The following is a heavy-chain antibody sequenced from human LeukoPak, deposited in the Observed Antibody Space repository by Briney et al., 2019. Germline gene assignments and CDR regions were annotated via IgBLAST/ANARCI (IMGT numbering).Heavy chain of an antibody. J-gene: IGHJ4*02. D-gene: IGHD6-6*01. Sequence: SGTLSLTCTASGGSISSYSWSWIRQPPGKGLEWIGYIYYSGSTNYNPSLKSRVTISVDTSKNQFSLKLSSVTAADTAVYYCASLAARRTFDYWGQGTLVTVSS. CDR1: GGSISSYS. CDR2: IYYSGST. CDR3: ASLAARRTFDY. V-gene: IGHV4-59*01.